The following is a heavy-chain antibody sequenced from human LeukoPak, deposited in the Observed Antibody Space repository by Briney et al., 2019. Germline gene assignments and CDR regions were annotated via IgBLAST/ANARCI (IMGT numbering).Heavy chain of an antibody. CDR2: ISYDGSNK. J-gene: IGHJ4*02. CDR1: GFTFSSYG. Sequence: GGSLRLSCAASGFTFSSYGMHWVRQAPGKGLEWVAVISYDGSNKYYADSVKGRFTISRDNSKNTLYLQMNSLRAEGTAVYYCAKDIARTGTTPYYFDYWGQGTLVTVSS. D-gene: IGHD1-1*01. V-gene: IGHV3-30*18. CDR3: AKDIARTGTTPYYFDY.